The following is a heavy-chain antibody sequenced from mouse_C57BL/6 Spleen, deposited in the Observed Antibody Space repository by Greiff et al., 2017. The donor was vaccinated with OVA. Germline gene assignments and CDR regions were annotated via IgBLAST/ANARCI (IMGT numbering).Heavy chain of an antibody. CDR2: IYPGDGDT. D-gene: IGHD2-1*01. J-gene: IGHJ4*01. CDR3: ARRDYDNFYAMDY. CDR1: GYAFSSYW. Sequence: QVQLQQSGAELVKPGASVKLSCKASGYAFSSYWMNWVKQRPGRGLEWIGQIYPGDGDTNYNGKFKGKATLTADKSSSTAYMQLSSLTSEDSAVYFCARRDYDNFYAMDYWGQGTSVTVSS. V-gene: IGHV1-80*01.